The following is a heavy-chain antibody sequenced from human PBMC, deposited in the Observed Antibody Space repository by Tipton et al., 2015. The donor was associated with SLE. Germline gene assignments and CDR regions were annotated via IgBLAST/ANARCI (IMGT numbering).Heavy chain of an antibody. CDR2: IYPADSDT. Sequence: QLVQSGAEVKKPGESLKISCKASGYSFINYWIGWVRQTPGKGLEWMGIIYPADSDTTYSPSFQGQVTISVDKSIDTAYLQWSSLKASDTAMYYCARHAGTYFDYWGHGTLVTVSS. CDR1: GYSFINYW. J-gene: IGHJ4*01. CDR3: ARHAGTYFDY. V-gene: IGHV5-51*01.